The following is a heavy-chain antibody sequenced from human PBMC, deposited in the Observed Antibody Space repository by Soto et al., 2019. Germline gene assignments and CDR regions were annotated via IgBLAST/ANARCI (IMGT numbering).Heavy chain of an antibody. J-gene: IGHJ4*02. CDR1: GGSFSGYY. CDR2: INHSGST. CDR3: ATVMVGREGLRRFDC. V-gene: IGHV4-34*01. D-gene: IGHD5-12*01. Sequence: SETLSLTCAVYGGSFSGYYWSWIRQPPGKGLEWIGEINHSGSTNYNPSLKSRVTISVDTSKNQFSLKLSSVTAADTAVYYCATVMVGREGLRRFDCWGQGTLGTVSS.